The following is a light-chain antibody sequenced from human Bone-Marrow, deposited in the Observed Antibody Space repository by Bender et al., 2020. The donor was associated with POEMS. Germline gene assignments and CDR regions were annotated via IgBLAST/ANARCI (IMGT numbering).Light chain of an antibody. CDR1: SRDVGDYTL. J-gene: IGLJ1*01. CDR3: CSYAGSYKFG. Sequence: QSALSQPRSVSGSPGQSVTISCTGTSRDVGDYTLVSWYQHHPGRAPKLLIHDVSQRPSGVPDRFSAYKSGNTASLTISGLQADDEADYCCCSYAGSYKFGFGTGTQVPV. CDR2: DVS. V-gene: IGLV2-11*01.